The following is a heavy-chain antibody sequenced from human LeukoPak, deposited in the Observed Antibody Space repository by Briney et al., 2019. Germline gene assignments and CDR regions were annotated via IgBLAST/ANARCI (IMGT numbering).Heavy chain of an antibody. V-gene: IGHV4-61*02. CDR1: GGSISSGSYY. D-gene: IGHD2-2*02. Sequence: PSETLSLTCTVSGGSISSGSYYWSWIRQPAGKGLEWIGSIYRSGSTNYNPSLKSRVTISVDTSKNQFSLKLTSVTAADTAVYYCARRLVVVPAAIRGDAFGIWGQGTMVTVSS. CDR2: IYRSGST. J-gene: IGHJ3*02. CDR3: ARRLVVVPAAIRGDAFGI.